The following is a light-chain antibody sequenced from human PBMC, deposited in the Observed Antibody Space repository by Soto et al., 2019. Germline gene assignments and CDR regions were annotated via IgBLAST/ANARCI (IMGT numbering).Light chain of an antibody. CDR2: EVS. J-gene: IGLJ1*01. CDR3: CSYTGGGPCV. CDR1: NSDIGSYNF. V-gene: IGLV2-23*02. Sequence: QSVLTQPASVSGSPGQSITISCSGSNSDIGSYNFVSWFDHHPGKAPRLIMYEVSNWPSGLSNRFSGSKSGNTASLTISGLQAVDEADYYCCSYTGGGPCVFGAGTKVTVL.